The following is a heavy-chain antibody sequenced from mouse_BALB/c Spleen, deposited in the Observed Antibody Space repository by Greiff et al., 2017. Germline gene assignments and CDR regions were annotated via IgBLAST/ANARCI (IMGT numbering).Heavy chain of an antibody. V-gene: IGHV1-5*01. CDR3: TRYGNYLTLYYYAMDD. CDR2: IYPGNSDT. Sequence: EVKLVESGTVLARPGASVKMSCKASGYTFTSYWMHWVKQRPGQGLEWIGAIYPGNSDTSYNQKFKGKAKLTAVTSTSTAYMELSSLTNEDSAVYYCTRYGNYLTLYYYAMDDWGQGTSVTVSS. CDR1: GYTFTSYW. D-gene: IGHD2-1*01. J-gene: IGHJ4*01.